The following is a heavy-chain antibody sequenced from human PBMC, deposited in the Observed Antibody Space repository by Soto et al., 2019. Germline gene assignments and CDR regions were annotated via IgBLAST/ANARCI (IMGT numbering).Heavy chain of an antibody. Sequence: QVQLVQSGAEVKKPGASVKVSCKASGYTFTSYYMHWARQAPGQGLEWMGIINPSGGRTSYAQKFQGRVTMTRDTSTSTVYMELSSLRSEDTAVYYCARVSSWSCFDYWGQGTLVTVSS. CDR3: ARVSSWSCFDY. D-gene: IGHD6-13*01. J-gene: IGHJ4*02. CDR2: INPSGGRT. V-gene: IGHV1-46*01. CDR1: GYTFTSYY.